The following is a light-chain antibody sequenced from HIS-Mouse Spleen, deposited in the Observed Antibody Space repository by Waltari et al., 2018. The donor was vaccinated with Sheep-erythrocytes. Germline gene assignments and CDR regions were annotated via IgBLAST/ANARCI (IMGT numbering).Light chain of an antibody. CDR1: SRDVGGYNY. J-gene: IGLJ1*01. Sequence: QSALTQPRPVSGSPGQSVTISCTETSRDVGGYNYVSWYQQHPGKAPKLMIYDGRKRPSGVPDRFSGSKSVNTASLTISGFQAEDEADYYCCSYAGSYNHVFATGTKVTVL. CDR2: DGR. CDR3: CSYAGSYNHV. V-gene: IGLV2-11*01.